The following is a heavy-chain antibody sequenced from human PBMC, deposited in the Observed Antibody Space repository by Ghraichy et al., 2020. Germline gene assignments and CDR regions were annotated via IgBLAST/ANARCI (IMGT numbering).Heavy chain of an antibody. CDR3: ARKPRGVFGEFDY. Sequence: GGSLRLSCAASGFTFSTYWMTWVRQAPGKRLEWVANIKQDGSDKYYVDSVKGRFTISRDNANNSLYLEMNSLRAEDTAVYYCARKPRGVFGEFDYWGQGTLVTVSS. CDR2: IKQDGSDK. J-gene: IGHJ4*02. D-gene: IGHD3-10*01. V-gene: IGHV3-7*01. CDR1: GFTFSTYW.